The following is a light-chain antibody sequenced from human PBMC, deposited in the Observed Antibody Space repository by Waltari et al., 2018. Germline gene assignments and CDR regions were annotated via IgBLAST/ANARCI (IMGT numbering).Light chain of an antibody. CDR1: SSAIGTYNY. CDR3: SSHANTYNFAHVV. J-gene: IGLJ2*01. Sequence: QSALTQPASVSGSPGQSITIPCTGTSSAIGTYNYVSWYQQLPGKAPKMMIYEVTKRPSGVSYRFSGSKSGNTASLTISGLRAEDEADYYCSSHANTYNFAHVVFGGGTKLTVL. CDR2: EVT. V-gene: IGLV2-23*02.